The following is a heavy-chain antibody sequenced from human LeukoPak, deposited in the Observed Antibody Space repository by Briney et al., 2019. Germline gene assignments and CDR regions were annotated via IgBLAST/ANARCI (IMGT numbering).Heavy chain of an antibody. CDR3: AAYYYDSSPKAV. J-gene: IGHJ3*01. V-gene: IGHV3-48*03. Sequence: GGSLRLSCAASGFAFSTYEMNWVRQAPGKGLEWVSYISSSGNNIDYADSVKGRFTISRDNAENSLYLQMNSLRAEDTAVYYCAAYYYDSSPKAVWGQGTTVTVSS. D-gene: IGHD3-22*01. CDR2: ISSSGNNI. CDR1: GFAFSTYE.